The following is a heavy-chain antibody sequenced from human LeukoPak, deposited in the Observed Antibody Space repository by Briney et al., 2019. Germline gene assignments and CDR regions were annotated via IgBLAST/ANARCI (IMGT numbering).Heavy chain of an antibody. J-gene: IGHJ4*02. CDR2: ISGSSSSI. V-gene: IGHV3-21*01. D-gene: IGHD4-17*01. Sequence: GGSLRLSCEASGFTFRSYSMNWVRQAPGKGLEWISSISGSSSSIYYADSLKGRFTISRDNAKSSLYLQIHSLRVEDTAVYYCARAGDYENRYYFDYWGPGTLLTVSS. CDR3: ARAGDYENRYYFDY. CDR1: GFTFRSYS.